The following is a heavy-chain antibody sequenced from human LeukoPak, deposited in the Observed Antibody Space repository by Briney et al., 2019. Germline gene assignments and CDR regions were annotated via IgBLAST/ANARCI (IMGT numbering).Heavy chain of an antibody. V-gene: IGHV4-59*08. D-gene: IGHD3-9*01. Sequence: SETLFLTCTVSGGSISSYYWSWIRQPPGKGLEWIGYIYYSGSTNYNPSLKSRVTISVDTSKNQFSLKLSSVTAADTAVYYCARLIRYFDWFPFDYWGQGTLVTVSS. CDR1: GGSISSYY. J-gene: IGHJ4*02. CDR2: IYYSGST. CDR3: ARLIRYFDWFPFDY.